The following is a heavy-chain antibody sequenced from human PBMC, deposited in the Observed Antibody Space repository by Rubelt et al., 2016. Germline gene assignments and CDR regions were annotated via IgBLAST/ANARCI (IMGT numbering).Heavy chain of an antibody. CDR1: GFTFSSYA. J-gene: IGHJ4*02. V-gene: IGHV3-23*04. D-gene: IGHD6-6*01. CDR3: AKEGSIADDY. Sequence: EIQLVQSGGGLVQPGGYLRLSCAASGFTFSSYAMSWVRQAPGKGLEWVSGISGSGGSTYYDDSMTGRVTISRDKSKNTLYLQMNSLRAEETAVYYCAKEGSIADDYWGQGTLVTVSS. CDR2: ISGSGGST.